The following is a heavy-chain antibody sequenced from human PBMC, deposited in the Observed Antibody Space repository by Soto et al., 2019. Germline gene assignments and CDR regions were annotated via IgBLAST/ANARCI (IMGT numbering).Heavy chain of an antibody. CDR2: MNPNSGGT. CDR3: ARGKESNILTGEFEY. D-gene: IGHD3-9*01. J-gene: IGHJ4*02. CDR1: GYTFTSYY. V-gene: IGHV1-2*04. Sequence: ASVKVSCKASGYTFTSYYINWVRQATGQGLEWMGWMNPNSGGTDYAQKFQGWVTMTRDTSISTAYMELSRLRSDDTAVYYCARGKESNILTGEFEYWGQGTLVTVSS.